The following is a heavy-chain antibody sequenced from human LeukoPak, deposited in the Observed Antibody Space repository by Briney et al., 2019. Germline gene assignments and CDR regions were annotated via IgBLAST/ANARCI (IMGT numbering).Heavy chain of an antibody. V-gene: IGHV3-66*01. CDR3: ARAADYSNFYFYYGMDV. D-gene: IGHD4-11*01. CDR1: GFTFSSYA. J-gene: IGHJ6*02. CDR2: IYSGGST. Sequence: GGSLRLSCAASGFTFSSYAMSWVRQAPGKGLEWVSVIYSGGSTYYADSVKGRFTISRDNSKNTLYLQMNSLRAEDTAVYYCARAADYSNFYFYYGMDVWGQGTTVTVSS.